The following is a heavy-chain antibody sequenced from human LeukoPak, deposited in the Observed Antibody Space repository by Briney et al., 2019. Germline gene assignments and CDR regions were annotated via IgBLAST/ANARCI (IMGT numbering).Heavy chain of an antibody. CDR1: GYTFTSYG. V-gene: IGHV1-18*01. Sequence: ASVKVSCKASGYTFTSYGISWVRQAPGQGLEWMGWISAYNGNTSYAQNLQGRVTMTTDTSTRTAYMEVRSLRSDDTAVYYCARCGRSGWYGDYYYMDVWGKGTTVTVSS. J-gene: IGHJ6*03. CDR2: ISAYNGNT. CDR3: ARCGRSGWYGDYYYMDV. D-gene: IGHD6-19*01.